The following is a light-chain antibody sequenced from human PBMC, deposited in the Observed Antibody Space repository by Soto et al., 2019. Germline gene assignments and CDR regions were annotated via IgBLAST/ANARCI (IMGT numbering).Light chain of an antibody. CDR3: QQFYDLPIT. CDR2: AAS. Sequence: DIQMTQSPSSLSASVGDRVTITCRASQSISSYLNWYQQKPGKAPKLLIYAASSSQSGVPSRFSGSGSGTDFTLTISSLQPEDFATYYCQQFYDLPITFGQGTRLEIK. CDR1: QSISSY. V-gene: IGKV1-39*01. J-gene: IGKJ5*01.